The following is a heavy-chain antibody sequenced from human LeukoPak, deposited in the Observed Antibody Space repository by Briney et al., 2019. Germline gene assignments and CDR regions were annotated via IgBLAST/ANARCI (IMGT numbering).Heavy chain of an antibody. CDR2: IGGGATT. Sequence: GGSLRLSCSASGFTFSNYVMSWVRQAPGKGLEWVSAIGGGATTYYADYVEGRVTISRDNSKNTLYLQMNSLRAEDTAIYYCAKAGRLHAVAGWIDSWGQGTLVTVS. CDR1: GFTFSNYV. CDR3: AKAGRLHAVAGWIDS. D-gene: IGHD6-19*01. V-gene: IGHV3-23*01. J-gene: IGHJ4*02.